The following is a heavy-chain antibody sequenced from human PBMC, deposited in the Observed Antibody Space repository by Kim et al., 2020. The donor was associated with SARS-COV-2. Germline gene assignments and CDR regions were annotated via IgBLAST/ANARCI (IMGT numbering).Heavy chain of an antibody. D-gene: IGHD3-9*01. Sequence: GGSLRLSCAASGFTFSSYGMHWVRQAPGKGLEWVAVISYDGSNKYYADSVKGRFTISRDNSKNTLYLQMNSLRAEDTAVYYCAKGAYYDILTGYPRYYG. J-gene: IGHJ6*01. CDR1: GFTFSSYG. CDR3: AKGAYYDILTGYPRYYG. CDR2: ISYDGSNK. V-gene: IGHV3-30*18.